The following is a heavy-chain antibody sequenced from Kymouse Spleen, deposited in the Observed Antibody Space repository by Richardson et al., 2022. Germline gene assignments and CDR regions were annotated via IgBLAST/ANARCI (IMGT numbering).Heavy chain of an antibody. CDR1: GFTFSNAW. J-gene: IGHJ4*02. Sequence: EVQLVESGGGLVKPGGSLRLSCAASGFTFSNAWMSWVRQAPGKGLEWVGRIKSKTDGGTTDYAAPVKGRFTISRDDSKNTLYLQMNSLKTEDTAVYYCTTDQGPVLRFLEWLPEVYFDYWGQGTLVTVSS. D-gene: IGHD3-3*01. CDR3: TTDQGPVLRFLEWLPEVYFDY. CDR2: IKSKTDGGTT. V-gene: IGHV3-15*01.